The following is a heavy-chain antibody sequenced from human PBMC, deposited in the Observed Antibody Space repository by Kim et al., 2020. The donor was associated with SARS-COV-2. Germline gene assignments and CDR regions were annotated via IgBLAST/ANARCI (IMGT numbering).Heavy chain of an antibody. CDR1: GGSISSYY. CDR3: ASRRYGSSWPDAFDI. CDR2: IYYSGST. V-gene: IGHV4-59*08. Sequence: SETLSLTCTVSGGSISSYYWSWIRQPPGKGLEWIGYIYYSGSTNYNPSLKGRVAISVDTSKNQFSLKLSSVTAADTAGDYCASRRYGSSWPDAFDIWGQGRMVAVSS. J-gene: IGHJ3*02. D-gene: IGHD6-13*01.